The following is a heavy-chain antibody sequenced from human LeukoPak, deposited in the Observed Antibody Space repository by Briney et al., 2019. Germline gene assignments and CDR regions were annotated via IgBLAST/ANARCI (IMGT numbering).Heavy chain of an antibody. V-gene: IGHV3-7*01. J-gene: IGHJ4*02. Sequence: GGSLRLSCAASGFTFGGHWMNWVRQAPGRGLEWVANIKYDGSEKYYVDSVKGRFTISRDDAKNSLSLQMNSVRAEDTAVYYCAYTNNLKYWGQGTMVTVSS. CDR2: IKYDGSEK. CDR3: AYTNNLKY. CDR1: GFTFGGHW. D-gene: IGHD2-8*01.